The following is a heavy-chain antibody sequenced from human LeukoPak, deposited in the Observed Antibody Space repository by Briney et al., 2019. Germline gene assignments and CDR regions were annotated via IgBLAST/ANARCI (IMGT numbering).Heavy chain of an antibody. CDR1: GFTFSSYG. J-gene: IGHJ4*02. D-gene: IGHD1-26*01. CDR2: ISSSSSTI. CDR3: ARDGTHGY. Sequence: GGSLRLSCAASGFTFSSYGMHWVRQAPGKGLEWVSYISSSSSTIYYADSVKGRFTISRDNAKNSLYLQMNSLRAEDTAVYYCARDGTHGYWGQGTLVTVSS. V-gene: IGHV3-48*04.